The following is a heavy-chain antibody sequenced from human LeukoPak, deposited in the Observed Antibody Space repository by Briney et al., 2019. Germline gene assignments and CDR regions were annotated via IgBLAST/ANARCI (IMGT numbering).Heavy chain of an antibody. CDR2: ISGSGGST. CDR3: AKGALSMIVVVTWSDY. V-gene: IGHV3-23*01. J-gene: IGHJ4*02. D-gene: IGHD3-22*01. CDR1: GFTFSSYA. Sequence: PGGSLRLSCAASGFTFSSYAMSWVRQAPGKGLEWVSAISGSGGSTYYADSVKGRFTISRDNSKNTLYLQMNSLRAEDTAVYYRAKGALSMIVVVTWSDYWGQGTLVTVSS.